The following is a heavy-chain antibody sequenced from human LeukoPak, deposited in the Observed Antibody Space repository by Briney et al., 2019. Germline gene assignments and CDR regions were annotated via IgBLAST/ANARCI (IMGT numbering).Heavy chain of an antibody. CDR1: GFTFSDHY. Sequence: PGGSLRLSCAASGFTFSDHYMDWVRQAPGKGLEWVGRTRNKANSYTTEYAASVKGRFTISRDESKNSLYLQMNSLKTEDTAVYYCARVLGQQHLDYWGQGTLVTVSS. CDR2: TRNKANSYTT. J-gene: IGHJ4*02. V-gene: IGHV3-72*01. D-gene: IGHD6-13*01. CDR3: ARVLGQQHLDY.